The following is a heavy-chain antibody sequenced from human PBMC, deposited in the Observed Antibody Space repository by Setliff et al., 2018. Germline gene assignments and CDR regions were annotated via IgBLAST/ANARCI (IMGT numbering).Heavy chain of an antibody. D-gene: IGHD2-15*01. CDR3: ARGCAAGACYSDYYYYMDV. CDR1: SGSIINYY. J-gene: IGHJ6*03. Sequence: PSETLSLPCTVSSGSIINYYWSWIRQPPGRPLEWIGYIKYDGTTDYNPSLDSRVTMSVDTSKNQFSLKLKSVTAADTAMYYCARGCAAGACYSDYYYYMDVWGKGTTVTVSS. CDR2: IKYDGTT. V-gene: IGHV4-59*01.